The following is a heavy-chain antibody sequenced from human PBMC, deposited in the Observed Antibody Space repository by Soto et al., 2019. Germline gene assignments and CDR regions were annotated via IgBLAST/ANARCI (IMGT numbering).Heavy chain of an antibody. J-gene: IGHJ4*02. CDR2: IYYSGST. D-gene: IGHD4-17*01. CDR3: ARDNGDGFDY. V-gene: IGHV4-31*03. Sequence: SETLSLTCTVSGGSISSGGYYWSWIRQHPGKGLEWIGYIYYSGSTYYNPSLKSRVTISVDTSKNQFSLKLSSVTAADTAVYYCARDNGDGFDYWGQGTVVTVSS. CDR1: GGSISSGGYY.